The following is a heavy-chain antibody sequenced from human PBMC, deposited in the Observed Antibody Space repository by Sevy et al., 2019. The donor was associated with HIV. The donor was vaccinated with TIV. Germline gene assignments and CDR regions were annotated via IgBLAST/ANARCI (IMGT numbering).Heavy chain of an antibody. Sequence: ASVKVSCKASGGTFSSYAISWVRQAPGQGLEWMGGIIPIFGTANYAQKFQGRVTITGDESTSTAYMELSSLRSEDTAVYYCARGKQELRFLEWLRSVGYYFDYWGQGTLVTVSS. CDR3: ARGKQELRFLEWLRSVGYYFDY. CDR1: GGTFSSYA. J-gene: IGHJ4*02. CDR2: IIPIFGTA. V-gene: IGHV1-69*13. D-gene: IGHD3-3*01.